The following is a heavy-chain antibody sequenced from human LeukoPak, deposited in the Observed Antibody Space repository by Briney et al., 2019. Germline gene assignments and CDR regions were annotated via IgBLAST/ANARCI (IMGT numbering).Heavy chain of an antibody. V-gene: IGHV1-69*13. J-gene: IGHJ4*02. CDR2: IIPIFGTA. CDR3: AKDYGDFNYFDY. CDR1: GGTFSSYA. D-gene: IGHD4-17*01. Sequence: GASVKVSCKASGGTFSSYAISWVRQAPGQGLEWMGGIIPIFGTANYAQKFQGRVTITADESTSTAYMELSSLRSEDTALYYCAKDYGDFNYFDYWGQGTLVTVSS.